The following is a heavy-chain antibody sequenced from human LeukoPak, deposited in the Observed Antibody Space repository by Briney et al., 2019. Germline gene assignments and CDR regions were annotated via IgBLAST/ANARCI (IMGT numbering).Heavy chain of an antibody. J-gene: IGHJ6*04. CDR3: AELGITMIGGV. D-gene: IGHD3-10*02. CDR2: IKQDGSEK. V-gene: IGHV3-7*01. CDR1: GFTFDDYG. Sequence: GGSLRLSCAASGFTFDDYGMHWVRQAPGKGLEWVANIKQDGSEKYYVDSVKGRFTISRDNAKNSLYLQMNSLRAEDTAVYYCAELGITMIGGVWGKGTTVTISS.